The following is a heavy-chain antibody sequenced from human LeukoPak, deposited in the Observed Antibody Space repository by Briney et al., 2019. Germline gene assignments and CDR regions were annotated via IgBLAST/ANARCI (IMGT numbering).Heavy chain of an antibody. J-gene: IGHJ4*02. D-gene: IGHD3-22*01. CDR2: IYYSGST. Sequence: SQTLSLTCTASGGSISSGGYYWSWIRQHPGKGLEWIGYIYYSGSTYYNPSLKSRVTISVDTSKNQFSLKLSSVTAADTAVYYCARMGYYDSSGYYLHFDYWGQGTLVTVSS. V-gene: IGHV4-31*03. CDR1: GGSISSGGYY. CDR3: ARMGYYDSSGYYLHFDY.